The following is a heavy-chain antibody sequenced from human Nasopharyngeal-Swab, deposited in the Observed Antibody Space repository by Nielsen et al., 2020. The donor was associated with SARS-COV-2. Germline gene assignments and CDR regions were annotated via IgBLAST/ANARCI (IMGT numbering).Heavy chain of an antibody. CDR1: GGSISSYY. CDR3: ARESAVSARRRWFDP. D-gene: IGHD6-6*01. CDR2: IYTSGST. V-gene: IGHV4-4*07. J-gene: IGHJ5*02. Sequence: SETLSLTCTVSGGSISSYYWSWIRHPAGKGLEWIGRIYTSGSTNYNPSLKSRVTMSVDTSKSQFSLKVSSVTAADTAVYYCARESAVSARRRWFDPWGQGTLVTVSS.